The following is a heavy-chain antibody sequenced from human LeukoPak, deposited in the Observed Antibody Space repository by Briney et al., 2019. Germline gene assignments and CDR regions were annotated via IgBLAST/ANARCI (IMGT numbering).Heavy chain of an antibody. J-gene: IGHJ4*02. V-gene: IGHV3-7*04. D-gene: IGHD5-18*01. CDR2: IKHDGSEK. CDR1: GLTFSSYW. Sequence: GGSLRLSCAASGLTFSSYWMTWVRQAPGKGLEWVANIKHDGSEKYYVDSVKGRFTISRDNAKNSLYLQMNSLRAEDTAVYYCARDRWLDYWGQGTLVTVSS. CDR3: ARDRWLDY.